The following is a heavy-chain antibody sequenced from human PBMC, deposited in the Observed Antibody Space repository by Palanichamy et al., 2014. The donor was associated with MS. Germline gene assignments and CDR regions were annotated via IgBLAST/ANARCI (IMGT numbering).Heavy chain of an antibody. CDR3: ARGPILYYYESSDWILGAFDI. Sequence: QVQLVQSGVDVKKPGASVKVSCKASGYTFTSYGITWVRQAPGQGLEWMGWISANTGNTNYAQKLQGRVTMTTDTSTSTAYMELKSLRSDDTAVYYCARGPILYYYESSDWILGAFDIWGQGTMVTVSS. D-gene: IGHD3-22*01. CDR2: ISANTGNT. V-gene: IGHV1-18*04. CDR1: GYTFTSYG. J-gene: IGHJ3*02.